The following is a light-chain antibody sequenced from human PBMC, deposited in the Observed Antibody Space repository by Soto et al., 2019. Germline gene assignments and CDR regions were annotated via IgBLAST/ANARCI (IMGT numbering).Light chain of an antibody. V-gene: IGKV3-15*01. CDR2: GAS. J-gene: IGKJ1*01. Sequence: EIVMTQSPATLSVSPGERATLSCRASQSVSSNLAWYQQKPGQAPRLLIYGASTRATGIPARFSGSGSGTEFTLTIGSLQSEDFAVYYFQQYHDWPRTFGQGTKVEIK. CDR3: QQYHDWPRT. CDR1: QSVSSN.